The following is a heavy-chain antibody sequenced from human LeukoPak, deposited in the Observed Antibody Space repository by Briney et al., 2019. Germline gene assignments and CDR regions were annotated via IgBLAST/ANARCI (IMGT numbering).Heavy chain of an antibody. D-gene: IGHD5-18*01. V-gene: IGHV4-38-2*02. CDR3: ARHPRGYSYSRAFDI. CDR1: GYSISSGYY. J-gene: IGHJ3*02. CDR2: IYHSGST. Sequence: PSETLSLTCTVSGYSISSGYYWGWIRQPPGKGLEWIGSIYHSGSTYYNPSLKSRVTISVDTSKNQFSLKLSSVTAADTAVYYCARHPRGYSYSRAFDIWGQGTMVTVSS.